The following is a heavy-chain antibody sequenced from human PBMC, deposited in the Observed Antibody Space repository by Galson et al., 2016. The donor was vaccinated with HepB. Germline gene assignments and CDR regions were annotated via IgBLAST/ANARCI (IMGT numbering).Heavy chain of an antibody. Sequence: SVKVSCKASGYTFIRHGLNWVRQAPGQGLEWMGWIRPYNGNTKYAQKFQGRVTMTTDTSTTTAYMEVRSLRSDDTAVYFCARDLTQNYGDYVVSLVSNAFDIWGQGTMVTVSS. CDR2: IRPYNGNT. V-gene: IGHV1-18*01. J-gene: IGHJ3*02. CDR1: GYTFIRHG. D-gene: IGHD4-17*01. CDR3: ARDLTQNYGDYVVSLVSNAFDI.